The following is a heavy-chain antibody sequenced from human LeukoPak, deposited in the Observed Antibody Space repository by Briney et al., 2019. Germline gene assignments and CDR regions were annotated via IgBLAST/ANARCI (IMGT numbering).Heavy chain of an antibody. CDR3: ARALSSAWGLVDC. CDR2: IKSDGSRT. V-gene: IGHV3-74*01. CDR1: GFTFTTYS. Sequence: PGGSLRLSCAASGFTFTTYSMPWVRQVPRKRLLWVSRIKSDGSRTYYADSVKGRFTISRDNAKSTLYLQMDSLRAEDTAVYYCARALSSAWGLVDCWGQGTLVTVSS. J-gene: IGHJ4*02. D-gene: IGHD6-19*01.